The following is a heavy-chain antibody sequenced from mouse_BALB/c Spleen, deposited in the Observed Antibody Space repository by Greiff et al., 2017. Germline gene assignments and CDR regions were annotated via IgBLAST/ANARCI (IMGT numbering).Heavy chain of an antibody. CDR3: ARWGGYDAMDY. CDR2: ISSGSSTI. CDR1: GFTFSSFG. V-gene: IGHV5-17*02. J-gene: IGHJ4*01. Sequence: DVKLVESGGGLVQPGGSRKLSCAASGFTFSSFGMHWVRQAPEKGLEWVAYISSGSSTIYYADTVKGRFTISRDNPKNTLFLQMTSLRSEDTAMYYCARWGGYDAMDYWGQGTSVTVSS.